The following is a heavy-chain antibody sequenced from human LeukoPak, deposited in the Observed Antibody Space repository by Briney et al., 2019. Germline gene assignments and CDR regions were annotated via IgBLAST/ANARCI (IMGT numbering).Heavy chain of an antibody. J-gene: IGHJ4*02. Sequence: PGGSLRLSCAASGFTFSDYYMSWIHQAPGKGLEWVSYISSSGSTIYYADSVKGRFTISRDNAKNSLYLQMNSLRAEDTAVYYCAKDPPRLRDDILTGPYYFDYWGQGTLVTVSS. CDR3: AKDPPRLRDDILTGPYYFDY. CDR2: ISSSGSTI. V-gene: IGHV3-11*04. D-gene: IGHD3-9*01. CDR1: GFTFSDYY.